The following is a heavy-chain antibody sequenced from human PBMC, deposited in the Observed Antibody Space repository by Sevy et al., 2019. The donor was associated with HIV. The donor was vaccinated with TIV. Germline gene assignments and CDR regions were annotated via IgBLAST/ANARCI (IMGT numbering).Heavy chain of an antibody. J-gene: IGHJ6*02. Sequence: GGSLRLSCAASGFTFINHAMHWVRQAPGKGLEWIAFIRGKRNGETKEYAASVRGRFTISRDDSKSIAYLQMNSLKTEDTAVYYCTRVEGAADWGMDVWGQGTTVTVSS. D-gene: IGHD1-26*01. V-gene: IGHV3-49*04. CDR1: GFTFINHA. CDR2: IRGKRNGETK. CDR3: TRVEGAADWGMDV.